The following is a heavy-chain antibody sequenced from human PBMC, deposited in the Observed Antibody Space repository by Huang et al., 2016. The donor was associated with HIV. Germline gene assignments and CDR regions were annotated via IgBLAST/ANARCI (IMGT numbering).Heavy chain of an antibody. V-gene: IGHV4-61*01. Sequence: QVQLQESGPGLVKPSETLSLTCTVSRDSVSSTSYYWSWIRQRPGKGLEWIGHIHHSGGTNSNPSLKIRVTISLDTSKNQVSLKLTAVTAADTAVYYCARERVRYYDSSGYYDYFDYWGQGTLVTVSS. D-gene: IGHD3-22*01. CDR2: IHHSGGT. CDR1: RDSVSSTSYY. CDR3: ARERVRYYDSSGYYDYFDY. J-gene: IGHJ4*02.